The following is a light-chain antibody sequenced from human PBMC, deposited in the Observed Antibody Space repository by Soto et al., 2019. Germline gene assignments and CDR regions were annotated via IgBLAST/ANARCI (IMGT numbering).Light chain of an antibody. CDR2: GAS. CDR1: NLVSSTY. Sequence: LFTQAPGKRSLSAGAIVTLSCRASNLVSSTYLAWYQQRPGQAHRLLIYGASSRATGIPDRFSGGGSETDFTLTISRLESGDSAVYYCQQYGISPCTVGGGTKVDIK. CDR3: QQYGISPCT. V-gene: IGKV3-20*01. J-gene: IGKJ4*01.